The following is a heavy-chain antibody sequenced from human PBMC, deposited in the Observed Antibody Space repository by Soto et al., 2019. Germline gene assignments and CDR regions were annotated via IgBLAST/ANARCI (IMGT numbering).Heavy chain of an antibody. J-gene: IGHJ5*02. Sequence: GGSLRLSCEGSGFTFSTYIMSWVRQAPGKGLEWVSLISGSTSTIYYADSVKGRFTISRDNAKNSLFLQMNSLRVEDTAVYYCVREDGSRLWFDPWGQGTPVTVSS. V-gene: IGHV3-48*01. D-gene: IGHD1-1*01. CDR3: VREDGSRLWFDP. CDR2: ISGSTSTI. CDR1: GFTFSTYI.